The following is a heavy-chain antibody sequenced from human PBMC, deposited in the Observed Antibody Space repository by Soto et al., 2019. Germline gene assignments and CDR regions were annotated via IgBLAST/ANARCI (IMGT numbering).Heavy chain of an antibody. CDR1: GLTFSNYA. J-gene: IGHJ4*02. CDR2: IGGRGDNT. Sequence: GGSLRLSCAASGLTFSNYAMSWVRQAPGKGLEWVSSIGGRGDNTYYADSVEGRFTISRDISKNAVYLQMNSLRVDDTAVYYCAKRSSSSTFDYWGQGTLVTVSS. V-gene: IGHV3-23*01. D-gene: IGHD6-6*01. CDR3: AKRSSSSTFDY.